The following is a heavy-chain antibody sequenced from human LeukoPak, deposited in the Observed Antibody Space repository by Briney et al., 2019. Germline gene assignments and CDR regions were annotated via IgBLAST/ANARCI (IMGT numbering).Heavy chain of an antibody. J-gene: IGHJ4*02. V-gene: IGHV3-23*01. Sequence: PGGSLRLSCAASGFTFSSYAMSWVRQAPGKGLEWVSAISGSGGSTYYADSVKGRFTISRDNSKNTLYLQMNSLRAEDTAVYYCAKGLGYDXXXYYSEWGQGTLVTVSS. CDR1: GFTFSSYA. CDR3: AKGLGYDXXXYYSE. D-gene: IGHD3-22*01. CDR2: ISGSGGST.